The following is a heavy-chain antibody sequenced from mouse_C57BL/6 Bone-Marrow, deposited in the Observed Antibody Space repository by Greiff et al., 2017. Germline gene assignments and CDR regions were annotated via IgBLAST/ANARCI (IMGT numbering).Heavy chain of an antibody. J-gene: IGHJ2*01. V-gene: IGHV1-75*01. CDR3: ARCYSSNEYYFDY. D-gene: IGHD1-1*01. CDR2: IFPGSGST. Sequence: QVQLKQSGPELVKPGASVKISCKASGYTFTDYYINWVKQRPGQGLEWIGWIFPGSGSTYYNEKFKGKATLTVDTSSSTAYLQLSSLTSEDSAVYFCARCYSSNEYYFDYWGGGTTLTVTS. CDR1: GYTFTDYY.